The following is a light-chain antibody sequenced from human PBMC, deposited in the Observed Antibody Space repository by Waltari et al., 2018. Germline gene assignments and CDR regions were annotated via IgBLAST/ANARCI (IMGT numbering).Light chain of an antibody. CDR3: QQYGSSPPWT. Sequence: EIVLTQSPGTLSLSPGERATLSCRASQSVSSSYLAWYQQKPGQAPRLLIYGASSRATGIPDRCSGSGSGTDFTLTIRLEPEDCAVYYCQQYGSSPPWTFGQGTKVEIK. V-gene: IGKV3-20*01. CDR2: GAS. CDR1: QSVSSSY. J-gene: IGKJ1*01.